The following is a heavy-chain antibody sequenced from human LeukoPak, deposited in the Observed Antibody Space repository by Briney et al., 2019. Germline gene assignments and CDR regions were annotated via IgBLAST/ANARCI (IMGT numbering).Heavy chain of an antibody. V-gene: IGHV4-59*01. CDR1: GGSISSYY. J-gene: IGHJ3*02. CDR3: ARDIYDSSGQRFDI. D-gene: IGHD3-22*01. CDR2: IYYSGST. Sequence: SETLSLTCTVSGGSISSYYWSWIRQPPGKGLEWIGYIYYSGSTNYNPSLKSRVTISVDTSKNQFSLKLSSVTAADTAVYYCARDIYDSSGQRFDIWGQGTMVTVS.